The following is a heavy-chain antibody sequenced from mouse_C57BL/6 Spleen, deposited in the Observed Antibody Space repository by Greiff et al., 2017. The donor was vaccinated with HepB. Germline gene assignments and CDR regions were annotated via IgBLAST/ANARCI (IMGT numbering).Heavy chain of an antibody. J-gene: IGHJ4*01. D-gene: IGHD1-1*02. CDR2: IWTGGGT. CDR3: ARNFGAGSYYAMDD. Sequence: VKLMESGPGLVAPSQSLSITCTASGFSLTSYAISWVRQPPGKGLEWLGVIWTGGGTNYNSAIKSRLSISKDNSKSQVFLKMNSLQTDDTARYYCARNFGAGSYYAMDDWGQGTSVTVSS. CDR1: GFSLTSYA. V-gene: IGHV2-9-1*01.